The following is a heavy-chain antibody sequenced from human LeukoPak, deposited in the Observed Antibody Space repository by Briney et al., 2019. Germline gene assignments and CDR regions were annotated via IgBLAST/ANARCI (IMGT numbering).Heavy chain of an antibody. CDR1: GGTFSSYA. Sequence: SVKVSCKASGGTFSSYAISWVRQAPGQGLEWMGGIIPIFGTANYAQKFQGRVTITADESTSTAYMELSSLRSEDTAVYYCARVLGYYDSSGYPRVYNWFDPWGQGTLVTVSS. CDR2: IIPIFGTA. D-gene: IGHD3-22*01. V-gene: IGHV1-69*01. CDR3: ARVLGYYDSSGYPRVYNWFDP. J-gene: IGHJ5*02.